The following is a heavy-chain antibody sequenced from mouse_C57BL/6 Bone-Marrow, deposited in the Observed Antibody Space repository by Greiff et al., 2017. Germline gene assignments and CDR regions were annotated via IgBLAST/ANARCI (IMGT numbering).Heavy chain of an antibody. CDR2: IYPGDGDT. V-gene: IGHV1-80*01. CDR1: GYAFSSYW. Sequence: VQLQQSGAELVKPGASVKISCKASGYAFSSYWMNWVKQRPGKGLEWIGQIYPGDGDTNYNGKFKGKATLTADKSSSTAYMQLSSLTSEDSAVYFCARSIYYGNYLFAYWGQGTLVTVSA. J-gene: IGHJ3*01. D-gene: IGHD2-1*01. CDR3: ARSIYYGNYLFAY.